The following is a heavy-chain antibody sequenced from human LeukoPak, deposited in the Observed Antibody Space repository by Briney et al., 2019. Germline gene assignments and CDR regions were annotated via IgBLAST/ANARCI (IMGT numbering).Heavy chain of an antibody. CDR1: GFTFSHHG. D-gene: IGHD5-24*01. Sequence: PGGSLRLSCAASGFTFSHHGMNWVRQAPGKGLEWVSGVGPSGARTYYADSVKGRFTVSRDNSKNMVFLQMNGLRAEDTAMYYCAKDDAYLQYADWGQGTLVTVSS. CDR2: VGPSGART. J-gene: IGHJ4*02. V-gene: IGHV3-23*01. CDR3: AKDDAYLQYAD.